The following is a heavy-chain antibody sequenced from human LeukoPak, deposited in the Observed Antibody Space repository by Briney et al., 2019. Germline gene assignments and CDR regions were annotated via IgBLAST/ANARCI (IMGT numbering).Heavy chain of an antibody. D-gene: IGHD2-21*01. CDR2: ISGSGGST. CDR3: AKPTQPGDLGRCGWFDP. CDR1: GFTFSSYA. J-gene: IGHJ5*02. Sequence: WGSLRLSCAASGFTFSSYAMSWVRQAPGKGLEWVSAISGSGGSTYYADSVKGRFTISRDNSKNTLYLQMNSLRAEDTAVYYCAKPTQPGDLGRCGWFDPWGQGTLVTVSS. V-gene: IGHV3-23*01.